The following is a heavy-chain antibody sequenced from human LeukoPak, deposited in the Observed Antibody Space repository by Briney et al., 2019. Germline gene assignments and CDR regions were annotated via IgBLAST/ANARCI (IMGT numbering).Heavy chain of an antibody. Sequence: SQTLSLTRAVSGGSISSGGYSWSWIRQPPGKGLEWIEYIYHSGSTYYNPSLKSRVTISVDRSKNQFSLKLSSVTAADTAVYYCARSSRYGDPFSIGYWGQGTLVTVSS. CDR3: ARSSRYGDPFSIGY. V-gene: IGHV4-30-2*01. CDR2: IYHSGST. D-gene: IGHD4-17*01. CDR1: GGSISSGGYS. J-gene: IGHJ4*02.